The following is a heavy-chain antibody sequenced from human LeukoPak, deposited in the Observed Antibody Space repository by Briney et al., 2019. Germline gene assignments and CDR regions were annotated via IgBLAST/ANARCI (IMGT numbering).Heavy chain of an antibody. CDR1: GFTFSSYA. CDR3: AKVSGNDDYGGNVLDY. D-gene: IGHD4-23*01. CDR2: ISGSGGST. J-gene: IGHJ4*02. V-gene: IGHV3-23*01. Sequence: GGSLRLSCAASGFTFSSYAMSWVRQAPGKGLEWVSAISGSGGSTYYADSVKGRFTISRDDSKNTLYLQMNSLRAEDTAVYYCAKVSGNDDYGGNVLDYWGLGTLVTVSS.